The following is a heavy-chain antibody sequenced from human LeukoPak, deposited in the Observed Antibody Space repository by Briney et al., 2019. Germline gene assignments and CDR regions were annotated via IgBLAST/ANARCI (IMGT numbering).Heavy chain of an antibody. D-gene: IGHD6-13*01. V-gene: IGHV3-21*01. CDR2: ISSSSSYI. Sequence: GGSLRLSCAASGFTFSSYSMNWIRQALGKGLEWVSSISSSSSYIYYADSVKGRFTISRDNAKNSLYLQMNSLRAEDTAVYYCARDAAFIAAAGTFDYWGQGTLVTVSS. CDR3: ARDAAFIAAAGTFDY. CDR1: GFTFSSYS. J-gene: IGHJ4*02.